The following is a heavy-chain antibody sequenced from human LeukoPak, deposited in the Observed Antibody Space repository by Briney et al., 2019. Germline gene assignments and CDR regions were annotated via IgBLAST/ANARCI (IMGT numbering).Heavy chain of an antibody. CDR1: GNTFSDYY. D-gene: IGHD2-15*01. V-gene: IGHV1-2*02. CDR2: INPNTGGT. J-gene: IGHJ5*02. Sequence: GASVKVSCKASGNTFSDYYMHWVRQAPGQELEWLGWINPNTGGTNYAQKFQGRVTMTRDMSISTAYMELSRLRSDDTAVYYCARAGLGYWSNWFDPWGQGTQVTVSS. CDR3: ARAGLGYWSNWFDP.